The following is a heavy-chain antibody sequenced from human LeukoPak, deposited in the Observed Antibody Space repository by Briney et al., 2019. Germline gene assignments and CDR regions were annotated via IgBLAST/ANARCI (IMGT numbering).Heavy chain of an antibody. D-gene: IGHD3-22*01. V-gene: IGHV1-69*05. CDR3: ARDRGLYYYDSSGYPFPDY. CDR1: GGTFSSYA. Sequence: GSSVKVSCKASGGTFSSYAISWVRQAPGQGLEWMGRIIPIFGTTNYAQKFQGRVTITTDESTSTAYLGLSSLRSEDTGVYCCARDRGLYYYDSSGYPFPDYWGQGTLVTVSS. CDR2: IIPIFGTT. J-gene: IGHJ4*02.